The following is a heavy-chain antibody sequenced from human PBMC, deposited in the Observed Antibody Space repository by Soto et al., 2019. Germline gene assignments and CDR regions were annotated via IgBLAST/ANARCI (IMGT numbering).Heavy chain of an antibody. J-gene: IGHJ6*02. CDR2: TYYRSKWYN. D-gene: IGHD1-26*01. CDR1: GDSVSSNSAA. Sequence: SQTLSLTCAISGDSVSSNSAAWNWIRQSPSRGLEWLGRTYYRSKWYNDYAVSVKSRITINPDTSKNQFSLKLSSVTAADTAVYYCARYSMSGYYGMDVWGQGTTVTVSS. CDR3: ARYSMSGYYGMDV. V-gene: IGHV6-1*01.